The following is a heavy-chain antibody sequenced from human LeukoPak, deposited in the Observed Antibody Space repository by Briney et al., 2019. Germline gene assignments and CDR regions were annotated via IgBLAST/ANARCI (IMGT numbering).Heavy chain of an antibody. V-gene: IGHV1-8*02. Sequence: ASVKVSCKASGCTFSSYTISWVRQAPGQGLEWMGWMNPNNGNTDYAQKFQGRVTMTRNTSISTAYMELSSLRSEDTAVYYCAIGAGGGSTHYYYYMDVWGKGTTVTVSS. CDR3: AIGAGGGSTHYYYYMDV. CDR2: MNPNNGNT. J-gene: IGHJ6*03. D-gene: IGHD6-25*01. CDR1: GCTFSSYT.